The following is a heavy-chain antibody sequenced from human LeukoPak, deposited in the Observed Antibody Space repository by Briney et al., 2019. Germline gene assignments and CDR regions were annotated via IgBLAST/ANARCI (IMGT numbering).Heavy chain of an antibody. CDR3: ARLSGPSIAAAALRFDP. V-gene: IGHV4-59*12. CDR2: IYYSGST. CDR1: GGSISSYY. D-gene: IGHD6-13*01. J-gene: IGHJ5*02. Sequence: SETLSLTCTVSGGSISSYYWSWIRQPPGKGLEWIGYIYYSGSTYYNPSLKSQVTISVDTSKNQFSLKLSSVTAADTAVYYCARLSGPSIAAAALRFDPWGQGTLVTVSS.